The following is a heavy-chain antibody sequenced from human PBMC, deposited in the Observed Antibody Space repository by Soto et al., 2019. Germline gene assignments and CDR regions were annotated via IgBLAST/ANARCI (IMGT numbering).Heavy chain of an antibody. Sequence: GGSLRLSCAASGFTFSSYAMSWVRQAPGKGLEWVSAISGSGGSTYYADSVKGRFTISRDNSKNTLYLQMNSLRAEDTAVYYCAKDSNLWFGELGTYWGQGTLVTVSS. CDR1: GFTFSSYA. CDR2: ISGSGGST. CDR3: AKDSNLWFGELGTY. J-gene: IGHJ4*02. V-gene: IGHV3-23*01. D-gene: IGHD3-10*01.